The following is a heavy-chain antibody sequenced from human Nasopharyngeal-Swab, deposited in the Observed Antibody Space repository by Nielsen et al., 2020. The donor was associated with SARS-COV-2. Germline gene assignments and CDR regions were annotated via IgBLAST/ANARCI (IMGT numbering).Heavy chain of an antibody. CDR1: GGSFSGYF. Sequence: SETLSLTCAVYGGSFSGYFWSWIRQPPGKGLKWIGEINHSGSTNYNPSLKSRVTISGDTSKNQFSLKLSSVTAADTAVYYCARVGVGYCSSTSCHYAFDIWGQGTMVTVSS. J-gene: IGHJ3*02. CDR3: ARVGVGYCSSTSCHYAFDI. CDR2: INHSGST. D-gene: IGHD2-2*01. V-gene: IGHV4-34*01.